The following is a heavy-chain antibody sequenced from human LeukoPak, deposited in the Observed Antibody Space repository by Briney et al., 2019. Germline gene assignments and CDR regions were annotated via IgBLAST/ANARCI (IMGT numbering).Heavy chain of an antibody. D-gene: IGHD6-19*01. CDR2: IYYSGST. Sequence: SETLSLTCTVSGGSISSYYWSWIRQPPGKGLEWIGYIYYSGSTNYNPSLKSRVTISVDTSKNQFSLKLSSVTAADTAVYYCARDRVAGYFDYWGQGTLVIVSS. CDR3: ARDRVAGYFDY. V-gene: IGHV4-59*01. J-gene: IGHJ4*02. CDR1: GGSISSYY.